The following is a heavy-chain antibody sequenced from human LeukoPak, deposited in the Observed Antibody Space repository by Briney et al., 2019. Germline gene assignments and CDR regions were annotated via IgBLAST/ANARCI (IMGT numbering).Heavy chain of an antibody. CDR1: GGSISSYY. CDR2: IYYSGST. J-gene: IGHJ4*02. V-gene: IGHV4-59*01. Sequence: SETLSLTCTVSGGSISSYYWSWIRQPPGKGLEWIGYIYYSGSTNYNPSLKSRVTISVDTSKTQFSLKLSSVTAADTAVYYCARDRGAGIVDYWGQGTLVTVSS. D-gene: IGHD2-21*01. CDR3: ARDRGAGIVDY.